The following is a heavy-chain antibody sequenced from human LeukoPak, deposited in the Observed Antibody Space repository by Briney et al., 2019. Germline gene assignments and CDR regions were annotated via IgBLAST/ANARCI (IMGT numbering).Heavy chain of an antibody. V-gene: IGHV1-2*02. CDR1: GYTFTGYY. D-gene: IGHD2-2*01. J-gene: IGHJ5*02. CDR3: ARDPCSSTSCYPYP. CDR2: INPNSGGT. Sequence: ASVKVSCKASGYTFTGYYMHWVRQAPGQGPEWMGWINPNSGGTNYAQKFQGRVTMTGDTSISTAYMELSRLRSDDTAVYYCARDPCSSTSCYPYPWGQGTLVTVSS.